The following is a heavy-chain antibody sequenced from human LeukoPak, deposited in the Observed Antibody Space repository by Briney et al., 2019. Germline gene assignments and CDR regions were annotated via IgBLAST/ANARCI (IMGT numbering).Heavy chain of an antibody. CDR1: GFTFNTFN. D-gene: IGHD3-9*01. Sequence: PGGSLRLSCAASGFTFNTFNMNWVRQAPGKGLEWVSPITSGGDYIYYADSVKGRFTTSRDNAKNSLSLQPNSLRVEDTAVYYCARGHYDVLAASYKWTPDYWGQGTLVTVSS. CDR2: ITSGGDYI. CDR3: ARGHYDVLAASYKWTPDY. J-gene: IGHJ4*02. V-gene: IGHV3-21*01.